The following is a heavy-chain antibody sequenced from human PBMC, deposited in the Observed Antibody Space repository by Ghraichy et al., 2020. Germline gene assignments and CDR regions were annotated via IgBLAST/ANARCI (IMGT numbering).Heavy chain of an antibody. J-gene: IGHJ5*02. CDR3: ARIANWFDP. Sequence: SETLSLTCAVSGGSISSGDYSWSWIRQPPGKGLEWIGSIHQSGSTYFNPSLESRVTISIDKPKNQLSLKLSSVTAADTAVYYCARIANWFDPSGQGTLVTVSS. CDR1: GGSISSGDYS. V-gene: IGHV4-30-2*01. CDR2: IHQSGST.